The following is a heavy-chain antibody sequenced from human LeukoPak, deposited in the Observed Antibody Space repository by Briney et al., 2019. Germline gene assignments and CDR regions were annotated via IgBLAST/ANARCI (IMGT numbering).Heavy chain of an antibody. D-gene: IGHD6-6*01. V-gene: IGHV4-4*07. CDR2: IYTSGST. J-gene: IGHJ5*02. CDR1: GGSISSHY. Sequence: PSETLSLTCTVSGGSISSHYWSWIRQPAGKGLEWIGRIYTSGSTNYNPSLKSRVTMSVDTSKNQFSLKLSSVTAADTAVYYCARRLWDSSSSGGWFDPWGQGTLVTVSS. CDR3: ARRLWDSSSSGGWFDP.